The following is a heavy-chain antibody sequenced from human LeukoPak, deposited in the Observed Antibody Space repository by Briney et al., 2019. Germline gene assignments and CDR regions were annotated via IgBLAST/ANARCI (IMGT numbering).Heavy chain of an antibody. CDR3: ATSGSTAGRYFYAMDV. J-gene: IGHJ6*02. V-gene: IGHV1-24*01. Sequence: GASVKVSCKVSGYTLTELSMHWVRQAPGKGPEWMGGFDPEDGETIYAQKFQGRVTMTEDTSTDTAYMELSSLKSEDTAVYYCATSGSTAGRYFYAMDVWGQGTTVTVSS. CDR1: GYTLTELS. D-gene: IGHD1-26*01. CDR2: FDPEDGET.